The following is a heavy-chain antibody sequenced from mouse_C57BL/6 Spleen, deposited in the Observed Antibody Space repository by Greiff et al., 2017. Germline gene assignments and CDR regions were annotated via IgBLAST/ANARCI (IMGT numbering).Heavy chain of an antibody. CDR2: INPGSGGT. CDR1: GYAFTNYL. D-gene: IGHD2-1*01. V-gene: IGHV1-54*01. J-gene: IGHJ1*03. Sequence: QVQLQQSGAELVRPGTSAKVSCKASGYAFTNYLIEWVKQRPGQGLEWIGVINPGSGGTNYNEKFKGKATLTADKSSSTAYMQLSSLTSEDSAVYFCARSYGNYEYFDVWGTGTTVTVSS. CDR3: ARSYGNYEYFDV.